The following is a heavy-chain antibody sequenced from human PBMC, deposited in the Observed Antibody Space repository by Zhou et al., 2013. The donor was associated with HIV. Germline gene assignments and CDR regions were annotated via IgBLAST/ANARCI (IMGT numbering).Heavy chain of an antibody. CDR3: ALGLYSSVWGRDY. V-gene: IGHV3-30*02. CDR1: GFSFSSYG. Sequence: VQLVESGGGVVQPGGSLRLSCAASGFSFSSYGMHWVRQAPGKGLEWVAFIRYDGSTKYNADSVKGRFTISRDNSKNTLYLQMNSLRAGDTAVYYCALGLYSSVWGRDYWGQGTLVTVSS. CDR2: IRYDGSTK. D-gene: IGHD6-19*01. J-gene: IGHJ4*02.